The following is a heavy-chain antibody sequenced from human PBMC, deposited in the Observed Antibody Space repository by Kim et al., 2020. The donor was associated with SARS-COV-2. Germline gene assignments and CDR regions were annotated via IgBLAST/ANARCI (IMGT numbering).Heavy chain of an antibody. CDR2: T. V-gene: IGHV4-39*01. J-gene: IGHJ1*01. Sequence: TYSNPSLKSRVTISVDTSKNQFSLKLSSVTAADTAVYYCARHKRAEYFQHWGQGTLVTVSS. CDR3: ARHKRAEYFQH.